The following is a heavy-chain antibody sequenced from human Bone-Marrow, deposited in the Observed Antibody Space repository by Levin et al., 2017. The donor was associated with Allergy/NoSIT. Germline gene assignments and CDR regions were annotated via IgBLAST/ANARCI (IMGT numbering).Heavy chain of an antibody. J-gene: IGHJ4*02. V-gene: IGHV3-30*04. D-gene: IGHD1-1*01. CDR3: ARSPNGALDY. Sequence: GGSLRLSCAASGFTFSSYAMHWVRQAPGKGLEWVAVISYDGSNKYYADSVKGRFTISRDNSKNTLYLQMNSLRAEDTAVYYCARSPNGALDYWGQGTLVTVSS. CDR1: GFTFSSYA. CDR2: ISYDGSNK.